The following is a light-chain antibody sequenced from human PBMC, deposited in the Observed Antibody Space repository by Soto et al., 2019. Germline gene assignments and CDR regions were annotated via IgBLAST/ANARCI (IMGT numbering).Light chain of an antibody. CDR3: QHYNEWPLT. J-gene: IGKJ4*01. V-gene: IGKV3-15*01. CDR1: QTVSNN. CDR2: FVS. Sequence: ERVMTQSPATLSVSPGEKATLSCRASQTVSNNLAWYQQKPGQAPRLLIYFVSTRATGIPARFSGSGSGTEFTLTISSLQSEDFAVYYCQHYNEWPLTFGGGTKVETK.